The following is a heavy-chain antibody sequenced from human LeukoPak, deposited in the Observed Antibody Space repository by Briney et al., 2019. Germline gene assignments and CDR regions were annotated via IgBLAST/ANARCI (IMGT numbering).Heavy chain of an antibody. D-gene: IGHD6-19*01. CDR2: ISGSGGST. CDR3: AKRGPHRWLVIGVFDAFDN. Sequence: GGSLRLSCAASGFTFSSYAMSWVRQAPGKGLEWVSAISGSGGSTYYADSVKGRFTISRDNSRNTLYLQMNSLRAEDTAVYYCAKRGPHRWLVIGVFDAFDNWGQGTMVTVSS. J-gene: IGHJ3*02. V-gene: IGHV3-23*01. CDR1: GFTFSSYA.